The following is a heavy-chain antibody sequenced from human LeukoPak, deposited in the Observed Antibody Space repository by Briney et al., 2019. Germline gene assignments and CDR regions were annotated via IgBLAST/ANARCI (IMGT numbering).Heavy chain of an antibody. CDR1: GFTVRNNY. CDR3: VRNSGELGA. D-gene: IGHD2-21*01. J-gene: IGHJ5*02. Sequence: GGSLRLSCAASGFTVRNNYMSWVRRAAGKGLEWVALIYSVGSTYYADSAKGRFTISRDNSKNTLHLQMNSLRAEDTAVYYCVRNSGELGAWGQGTLVTVSS. V-gene: IGHV3-53*01. CDR2: IYSVGST.